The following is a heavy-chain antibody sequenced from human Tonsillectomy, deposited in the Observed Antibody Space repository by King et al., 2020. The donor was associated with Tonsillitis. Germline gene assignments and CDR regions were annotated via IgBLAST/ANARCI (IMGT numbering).Heavy chain of an antibody. CDR2: INPNSGGT. D-gene: IGHD5-12*01. CDR3: ATINGRDGGYDRS. Sequence: QLVQSGAEVKKPGASVKVSCKASGYTFTGYYMHWVRQAPGQGLEWMGWINPNSGGTNMPRNFQGSLTMTRDTSISTAYMVLSRLRSDDTAVYYCATINGRDGGYDRSWGQGTLVTVSS. V-gene: IGHV1-2*02. J-gene: IGHJ5*02. CDR1: GYTFTGYY.